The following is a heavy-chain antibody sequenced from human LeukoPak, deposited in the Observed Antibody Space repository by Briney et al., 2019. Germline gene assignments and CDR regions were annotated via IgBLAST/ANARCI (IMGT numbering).Heavy chain of an antibody. D-gene: IGHD3-16*01. J-gene: IGHJ2*01. CDR2: ISWNSGSI. Sequence: PGGSLRLSCAASEFISDDYAMHWVRQAPGKGLEWVSGISWNSGSIGYADSVKGRFTISRDNAKNSLYLQMNSLRAEDTAFYYCTKDVFDFGGYFDLWGRGTLVTVSS. CDR1: EFISDDYA. V-gene: IGHV3-9*02. CDR3: TKDVFDFGGYFDL.